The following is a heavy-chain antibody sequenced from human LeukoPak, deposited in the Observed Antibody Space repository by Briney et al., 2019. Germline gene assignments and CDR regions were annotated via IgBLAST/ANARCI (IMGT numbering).Heavy chain of an antibody. CDR1: GYTFTSYA. V-gene: IGHV1-3*01. CDR2: INAGNGNT. J-gene: IGHJ5*02. CDR3: ARAMVRNLNNWFDP. D-gene: IGHD3-10*01. Sequence: ASVKVSCKASGYTFTSYAMHWVRQAPGQRLEWMGWINAGNGNTKYSQKFQGRVTITRDTSASTAYMELSSLRFEDTAVYYCARAMVRNLNNWFDPWGQGTLVTVSS.